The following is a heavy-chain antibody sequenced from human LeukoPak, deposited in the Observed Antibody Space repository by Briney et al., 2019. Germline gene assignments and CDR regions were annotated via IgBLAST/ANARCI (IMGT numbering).Heavy chain of an antibody. V-gene: IGHV3-7*01. J-gene: IGHJ3*02. CDR1: GFTFSSYW. D-gene: IGHD2-21*01. CDR2: IKQDGSEK. Sequence: GGSLRLSCAASGFTFSSYWMSWVHQAPGKGLEWVANIKQDGSEKYYVDSVKGRFTISRDNAKNSLYLQMNSLRAEDTAVYYCARACGGDCYESAFDIWGQGTMVTVSS. CDR3: ARACGGDCYESAFDI.